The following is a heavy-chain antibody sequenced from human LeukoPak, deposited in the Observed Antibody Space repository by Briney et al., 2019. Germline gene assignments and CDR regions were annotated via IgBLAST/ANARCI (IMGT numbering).Heavy chain of an antibody. CDR1: GYTFTSYG. Sequence: ASVKVSCKASGYTFTSYGISWVRQAPGQGLEWMGWISAYNGNTNYAQKLQGRVTMTTDTSTSTAYMELRSLRSDDTAVYYCARLQTYYYGSGSYSPHYYYYMDVWGKGTTVTVSS. V-gene: IGHV1-18*01. J-gene: IGHJ6*03. CDR3: ARLQTYYYGSGSYSPHYYYYMDV. CDR2: ISAYNGNT. D-gene: IGHD3-10*01.